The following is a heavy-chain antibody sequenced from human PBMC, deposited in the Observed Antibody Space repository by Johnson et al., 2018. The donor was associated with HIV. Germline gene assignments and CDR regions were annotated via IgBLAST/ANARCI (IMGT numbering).Heavy chain of an antibody. CDR1: GFSFSSYD. D-gene: IGHD2-15*01. J-gene: IGHJ3*02. V-gene: IGHV3-13*01. CDR2: IGVAGDT. CDR3: ARRRQGSASYSDPFDI. Sequence: VQLVESGGGLVQPGGSLRLSCAASGFSFSSYDMHWVRQATGKNLEWVSAIGVAGDTYYAGSARGRFTISRENAKNSFYLQMNDLRVGDTAVFYCARRRQGSASYSDPFDIWGQGTMVTVSS.